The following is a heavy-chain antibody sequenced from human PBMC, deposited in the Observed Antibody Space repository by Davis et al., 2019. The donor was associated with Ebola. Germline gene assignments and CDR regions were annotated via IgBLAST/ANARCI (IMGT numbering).Heavy chain of an antibody. Sequence: PGGSLRLSCAASGFTFSSYWMHWVRQAPGKGLVWFSRINSDGSSTSYADSVKGRFTISRDNAKNTLYLQMNSLRAEDTAVYYCARQPYSSSWYKSYYYGMDVWGQGTTVTVSS. D-gene: IGHD6-13*01. CDR1: GFTFSSYW. CDR2: INSDGSST. V-gene: IGHV3-74*01. J-gene: IGHJ6*02. CDR3: ARQPYSSSWYKSYYYGMDV.